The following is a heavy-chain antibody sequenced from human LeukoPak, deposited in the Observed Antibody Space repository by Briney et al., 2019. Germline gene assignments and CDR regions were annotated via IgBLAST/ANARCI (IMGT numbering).Heavy chain of an antibody. Sequence: SETLSLTCAVYGGSFSGYYWSWIRQPPGKGLEWIGEINHSGSTNYNPSLKSRVTISVDTSKNQFSLKLSSVTAADTAVYYCARRGFDPWGQGALVTVSS. J-gene: IGHJ5*02. V-gene: IGHV4-34*01. CDR1: GGSFSGYY. CDR2: INHSGST. CDR3: ARRGFDP.